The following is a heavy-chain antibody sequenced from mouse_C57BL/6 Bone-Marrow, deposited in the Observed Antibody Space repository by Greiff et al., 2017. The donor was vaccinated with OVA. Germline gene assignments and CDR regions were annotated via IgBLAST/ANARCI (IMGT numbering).Heavy chain of an antibody. V-gene: IGHV1-72*01. CDR2: IDPNSGGT. CDR1: GYTFTSYW. D-gene: IGHD2-2*01. CDR3: ANTYGYDEGYAMDY. Sequence: QVQLKQPGAELVKPGASVKLSCKASGYTFTSYWMHWVKQRPGRGLEWIGRIDPNSGGTKYNEKFKSKATLTVDKPSSTAYMQLSSLTSEDSAVYDCANTYGYDEGYAMDYWGQGTSVTVSS. J-gene: IGHJ4*01.